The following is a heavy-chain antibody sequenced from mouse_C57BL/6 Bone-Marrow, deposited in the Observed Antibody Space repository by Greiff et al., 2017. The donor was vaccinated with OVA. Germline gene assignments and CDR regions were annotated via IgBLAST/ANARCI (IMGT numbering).Heavy chain of an antibody. CDR3: ARGSSYYWYFEV. CDR1: EYEFPSHD. Sequence: EVQLQESGGGLVQPGESLKLSCESNEYEFPSHDMSWVRKTPEKRLELVAALNSDGGSTYYPDTMARRFIITRDNTKKTLSLQMSRLRSEDTALYYCARGSSYYWYFEVWGTGTTVTVSS. CDR2: LNSDGGST. V-gene: IGHV5-2*01. D-gene: IGHD1-1*01. J-gene: IGHJ1*03.